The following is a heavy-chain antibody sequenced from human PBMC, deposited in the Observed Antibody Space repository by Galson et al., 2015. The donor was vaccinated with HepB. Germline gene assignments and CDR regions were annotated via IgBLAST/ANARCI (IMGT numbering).Heavy chain of an antibody. CDR2: ISAYNGNT. Sequence: QSGAEVKKPGASVKVSCKASGYTFTSYGISWVRQAPGQGLEWMGWISAYNGNTNYAQKLQGRVTMTTDTSTSTAYMELRSLRSDDTAVYYCARVSFPANYDFWSGYYIGPIYYYYYGMDVWGQGTTVTVSS. CDR3: ARVSFPANYDFWSGYYIGPIYYYYYGMDV. J-gene: IGHJ6*02. D-gene: IGHD3-3*01. CDR1: GYTFTSYG. V-gene: IGHV1-18*01.